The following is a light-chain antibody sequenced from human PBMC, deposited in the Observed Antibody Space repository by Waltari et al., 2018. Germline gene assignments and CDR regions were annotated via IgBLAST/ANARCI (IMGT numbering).Light chain of an antibody. V-gene: IGKV3-11*01. CDR3: HQRSNWPIT. J-gene: IGKJ5*01. CDR1: QSVDSY. CDR2: SAS. Sequence: EIVLTQSSATLSLSPGERATLSCRASQSVDSYLLWYQQKPGPTPRLLIYSASNRATGSSARFSGSGAGTDITLTIDSLESEDFAVYYCHQRSNWPITFGQGTRLEIK.